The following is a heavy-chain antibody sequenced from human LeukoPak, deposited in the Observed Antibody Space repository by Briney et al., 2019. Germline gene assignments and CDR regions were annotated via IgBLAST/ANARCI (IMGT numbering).Heavy chain of an antibody. Sequence: GGSLRLSCAASGFTLSSYAMTWVRQAPGRGLEWVSSVDGGGGGTYYADSVKGRFTISRGNSKDTLYLQMIGLRAEDTAVYFCAKQSAGSAAWYSLHYDFWGQGTLVTVSS. CDR2: VDGGGGGT. J-gene: IGHJ4*02. CDR1: GFTLSSYA. CDR3: AKQSAGSAAWYSLHYDF. D-gene: IGHD6-13*01. V-gene: IGHV3-23*01.